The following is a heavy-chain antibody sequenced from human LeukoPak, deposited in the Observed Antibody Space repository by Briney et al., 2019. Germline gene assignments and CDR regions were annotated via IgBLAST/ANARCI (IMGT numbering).Heavy chain of an antibody. CDR3: ARDSSGEPYAFDI. CDR2: IYYSGST. D-gene: IGHD3-10*01. CDR1: GGSISSYY. J-gene: IGHJ3*02. Sequence: SETLSLTCTVSGGSISSYYWSWIRQPPGKGLEWIGYIYYSGSTNYNPPLKSRVTISVDTSKNQFSLKLSSVTAADTAVYYCARDSSGEPYAFDIWGQGTMVTVSS. V-gene: IGHV4-59*01.